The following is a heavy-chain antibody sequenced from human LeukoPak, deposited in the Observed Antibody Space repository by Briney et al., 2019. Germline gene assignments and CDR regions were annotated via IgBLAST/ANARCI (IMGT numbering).Heavy chain of an antibody. V-gene: IGHV3-48*01. J-gene: IGHJ4*02. CDR3: ARGGYCSGGRCYGGDY. Sequence: GGSLRLSCAASGFTFSTYSMNWVRQAPGKGLEWVSHINREPGTIYYADSVKGRFTVSRNNAKNSLYLQMNSLRPEDTAVYYCARGGYCSGGRCYGGDYWGQGTLVTVSS. CDR1: GFTFSTYS. CDR2: INREPGTI. D-gene: IGHD2-15*01.